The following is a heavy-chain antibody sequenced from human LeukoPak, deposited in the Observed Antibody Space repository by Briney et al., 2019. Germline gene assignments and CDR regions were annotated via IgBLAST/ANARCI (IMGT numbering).Heavy chain of an antibody. J-gene: IGHJ4*02. D-gene: IGHD1-14*01. CDR2: ISRDGSEK. V-gene: IGHV3-7*01. Sequence: GGSPRLSCAASGFSFDTYYMGWVRQAPGKGVESVAMISRDGSEKYYVDSVKGRFTISRDNAMNSLYLQMNSLSADDSAVYYCAWLVREPAYGGQGTLVTVST. CDR1: GFSFDTYY. CDR3: AWLVREPAY.